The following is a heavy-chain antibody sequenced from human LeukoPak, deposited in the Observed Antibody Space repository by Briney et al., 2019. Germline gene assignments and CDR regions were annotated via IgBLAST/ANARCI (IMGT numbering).Heavy chain of an antibody. J-gene: IGHJ5*02. CDR2: IYHSGST. CDR3: ARRDMITYEGGFDP. Sequence: GSLRLSCAASGFTFSSYSMNWVRQPPGKGLEWIGEIYHSGSTNYNPSLKSRVTISVDKSKNQFSLKLSSVTAADTAVYYCARRDMITYEGGFDPWGQGTLVTVSS. V-gene: IGHV4-4*02. D-gene: IGHD3-16*01. CDR1: GFTFSSYSM.